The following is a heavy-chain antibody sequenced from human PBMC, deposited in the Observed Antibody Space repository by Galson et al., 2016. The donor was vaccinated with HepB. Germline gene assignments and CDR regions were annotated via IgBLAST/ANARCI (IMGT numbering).Heavy chain of an antibody. CDR1: GFIFSNAW. J-gene: IGHJ4*02. D-gene: IGHD4-11*01. CDR2: IKSKTDGGTT. Sequence: SLRLSCAASGFIFSNAWMSWVRQAPGKGLEWVGRIKSKTDGGTTDYAAPVKGRFSISRGDSKNTLYLQMNSLKTEDTAVYYCTMAGVTTSGQYFDFWGQGALVTVSS. V-gene: IGHV3-15*01. CDR3: TMAGVTTSGQYFDF.